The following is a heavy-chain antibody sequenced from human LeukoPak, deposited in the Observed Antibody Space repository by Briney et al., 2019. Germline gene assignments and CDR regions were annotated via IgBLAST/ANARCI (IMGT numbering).Heavy chain of an antibody. J-gene: IGHJ6*03. V-gene: IGHV3-23*01. D-gene: IGHD2-15*01. CDR1: GFTFSSYA. CDR2: ISGSGDNT. CDR3: ATHGMKYCSGGSCYDRDYYYYYMDV. Sequence: PGGSLRLSCAASGFTFSSYAMSWVRQAPGKGLEWVSAISGSGDNTYYADSVKGRFTISRDNSKNTLYLQMNSLRAEDTAVYYCATHGMKYCSGGSCYDRDYYYYYMDVWGKGTTVTVSS.